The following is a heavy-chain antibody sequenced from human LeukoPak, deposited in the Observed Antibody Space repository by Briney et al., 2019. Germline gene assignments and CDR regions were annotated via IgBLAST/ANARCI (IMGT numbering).Heavy chain of an antibody. CDR2: VRASGVGT. J-gene: IGHJ4*02. D-gene: IGHD2-21*02. V-gene: IGHV3-23*01. Sequence: GGSLRLSCAASGFTFSDHVMSWVRQAPGKGLEWVSSVRASGVGTHYADSVKGRFTISRDNSKNTLYLQMNSLRVEDTAVYYCARDRGYGDSDYWGQGTLVTVSS. CDR3: ARDRGYGDSDY. CDR1: GFTFSDHV.